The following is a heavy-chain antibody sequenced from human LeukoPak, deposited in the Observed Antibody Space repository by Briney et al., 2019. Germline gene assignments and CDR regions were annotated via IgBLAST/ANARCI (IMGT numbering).Heavy chain of an antibody. CDR2: INCDGSYI. J-gene: IGHJ3*01. CDR3: GRDPNGDYVGAFEF. Sequence: PGRSLRLSCAASGFTFSSHWMTCVRQAPGKGLGWVACINCDGSYIKYVDAVKGRFSISRDNAKNSLFLQMSSLRAEDTAMYYCGRDPNGDYVGAFEFWGQGTMVTVSS. D-gene: IGHD4-17*01. V-gene: IGHV3-7*01. CDR1: GFTFSSHW.